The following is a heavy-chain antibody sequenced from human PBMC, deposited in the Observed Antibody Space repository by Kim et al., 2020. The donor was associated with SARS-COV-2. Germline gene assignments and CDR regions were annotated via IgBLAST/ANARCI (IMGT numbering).Heavy chain of an antibody. V-gene: IGHV3-23*01. CDR1: GFTFSTYA. J-gene: IGHJ4*02. Sequence: GGSLRLSCAVSGFTFSTYAMSWVRQTPGKGLEWVSSISDNGHDTYYADSVQGRFTISRDSPRNTLYLQLSSLRAEDTAVYYCAKEGGYCISSTCPRRFDSGGQGSLVTVSS. D-gene: IGHD2-2*01. CDR2: ISDNGHDT. CDR3: AKEGGYCISSTCPRRFDS.